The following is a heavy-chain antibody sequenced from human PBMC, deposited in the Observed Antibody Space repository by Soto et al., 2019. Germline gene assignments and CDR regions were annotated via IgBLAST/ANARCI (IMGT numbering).Heavy chain of an antibody. CDR1: GPSTTRHY. V-gene: IGHV4-59*11. J-gene: IGHJ6*02. Sequence: AETLSLTCTVSGPSTTRHYWSWIRQPPGKGLEWIGYIYYSGSTNHNPSLKSRVTISVDTSKNQFSLKLSSVTAADRAVYYCARDWYYGMDVWGQGTTVTVSS. CDR2: IYYSGST. CDR3: ARDWYYGMDV.